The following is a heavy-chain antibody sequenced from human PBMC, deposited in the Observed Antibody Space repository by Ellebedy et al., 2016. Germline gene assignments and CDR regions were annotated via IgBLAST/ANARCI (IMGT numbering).Heavy chain of an antibody. V-gene: IGHV3-33*01. CDR1: GFIFSNYG. CDR2: IWYDGSKK. D-gene: IGHD6-19*01. CDR3: ATVRYTSGWYLDY. J-gene: IGHJ4*02. Sequence: GESLKISCAASGFIFSNYGMHWVRQAPGKGLEWVAVIWYDGSKKYYADSVKGRCTISRDNSKNTLFLQMSSLRAEDTAIYYCATVRYTSGWYLDYWGQGTLVTVSS.